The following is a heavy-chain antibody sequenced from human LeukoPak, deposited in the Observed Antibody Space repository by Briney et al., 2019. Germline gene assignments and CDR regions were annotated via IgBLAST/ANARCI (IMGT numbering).Heavy chain of an antibody. V-gene: IGHV4-39*01. D-gene: IGHD3-22*01. CDR3: ASRDEAVYDYYDSSGYSDY. CDR2: IYYSGST. J-gene: IGHJ4*02. CDR1: GGSISSSSYY. Sequence: PSETLSLTCTVSGGSISSSSYYWGWIRQPPGKGLEWIGSIYYSGSTYYNPSLKSRVTISVDTSKNQFSLKLSSVTAADTAVYYCASRDEAVYDYYDSSGYSDYWGQGTLVTVSS.